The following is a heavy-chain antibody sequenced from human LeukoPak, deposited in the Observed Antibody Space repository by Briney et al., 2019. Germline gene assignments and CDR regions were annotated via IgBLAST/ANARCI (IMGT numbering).Heavy chain of an antibody. CDR2: ISAYNGNT. J-gene: IGHJ4*02. V-gene: IGHV1-18*01. Sequence: ASVKVSCKASGYTFTSYGISWVRQAPGQGIEWMGWISAYNGNTNYAQKHQGRVTMTTDTSTSPDYMELRSLRSDDTAVYYCARVKGNYYDSRGYYHFDYWGQGTLVTVSS. D-gene: IGHD3-22*01. CDR3: ARVKGNYYDSRGYYHFDY. CDR1: GYTFTSYG.